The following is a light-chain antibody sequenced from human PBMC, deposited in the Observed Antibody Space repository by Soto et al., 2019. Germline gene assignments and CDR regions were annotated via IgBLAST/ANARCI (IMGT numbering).Light chain of an antibody. Sequence: QSALTQPASVSGSPGQSITISCTGTSSDVGGYNYVSWYQQHPGKAPKLMIYEVNNRPSGVSNRFSGSKSGNTASLTISGLQAEDEADYYCSSYTSNSTLYVFGTGTKLTVL. CDR3: SSYTSNSTLYV. J-gene: IGLJ1*01. CDR2: EVN. V-gene: IGLV2-14*01. CDR1: SSDVGGYNY.